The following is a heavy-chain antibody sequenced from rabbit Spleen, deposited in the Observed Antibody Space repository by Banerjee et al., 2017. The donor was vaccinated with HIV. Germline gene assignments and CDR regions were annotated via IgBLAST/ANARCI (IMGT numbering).Heavy chain of an antibody. D-gene: IGHD8-1*01. V-gene: IGHV1S40*01. CDR1: GFSFNNDYD. CDR3: ARDAGTSFSTYGMDL. Sequence: QSLEESGGGLVKPGASLTLTCKASGFSFNNDYDMCWVRQAPGKGLEWIACIYAGSSDSTYSATWAKGRFTLSKTSSTTVTLQMTSLTAADTATYFCARDAGTSFSTYGMDLWGQGTLVTVS. CDR2: IYAGSSDST. J-gene: IGHJ6*01.